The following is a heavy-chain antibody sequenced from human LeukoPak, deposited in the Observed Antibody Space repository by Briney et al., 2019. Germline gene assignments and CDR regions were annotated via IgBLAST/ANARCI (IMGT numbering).Heavy chain of an antibody. CDR1: GGSISSYY. D-gene: IGHD6-13*01. Sequence: SETLSLTCTVSGGSISSYYWSWIRQPPGKGLEWIGYTYYSGSTNYNPSLKSRVTISVDTSKNQFSLKLSSVTAADTAVYYCAREVGGYSSSWYGDYFDYWGQGTLVTVSS. CDR3: AREVGGYSSSWYGDYFDY. J-gene: IGHJ4*02. CDR2: TYYSGST. V-gene: IGHV4-59*01.